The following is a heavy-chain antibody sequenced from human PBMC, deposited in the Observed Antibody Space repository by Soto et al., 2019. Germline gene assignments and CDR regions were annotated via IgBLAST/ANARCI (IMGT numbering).Heavy chain of an antibody. CDR2: IHSSGSI. V-gene: IGHV4-30-4*01. J-gene: IGHJ1*01. D-gene: IGHD3-22*01. CDR1: GGSISSDDYY. Sequence: SETLSLTCTVSGGSISSDDYYWSWIRQAPGRGLEWIGYIHSSGSIYYNPSLKSRATMSIDTAKNQFSLKVSSVTVADTAVYYCARDLDGLHDDNSGPYPRPGWGQGTLVTV. CDR3: ARDLDGLHDDNSGPYPRPG.